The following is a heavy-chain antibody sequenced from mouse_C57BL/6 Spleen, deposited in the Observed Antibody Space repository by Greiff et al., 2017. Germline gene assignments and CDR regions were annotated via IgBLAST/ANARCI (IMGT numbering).Heavy chain of an antibody. CDR1: GYSFTGYF. J-gene: IGHJ2*01. CDR3: ARASYDYPYFDY. V-gene: IGHV1-20*01. Sequence: EVKLQESGPELVKPGASVKISCKASGYSFTGYFMNWVMQSHGKSLEWIGRINPYNGDTFYNQKFKGKATLTVDKSSSTAHMELRSLTSEDSAVYYCARASYDYPYFDYWGQGTTLTVSS. CDR2: INPYNGDT. D-gene: IGHD2-4*01.